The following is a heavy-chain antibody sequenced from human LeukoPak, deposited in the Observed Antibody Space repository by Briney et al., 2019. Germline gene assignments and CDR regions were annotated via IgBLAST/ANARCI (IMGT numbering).Heavy chain of an antibody. V-gene: IGHV4-39*01. D-gene: IGHD3-10*01. CDR2: IYYSGST. Sequence: PSETLSLTCAVSGGSISSNSYYWGWIRQPPGKGLEWIGSIYYSGSTYYNPSLKSRVTISVDTSKNQFSLKLSSVTAADTAVYYCARQSKWFGENYYYYYYMDVWGKGTTVTVSS. J-gene: IGHJ6*03. CDR3: ARQSKWFGENYYYYYYMDV. CDR1: GGSISSNSYY.